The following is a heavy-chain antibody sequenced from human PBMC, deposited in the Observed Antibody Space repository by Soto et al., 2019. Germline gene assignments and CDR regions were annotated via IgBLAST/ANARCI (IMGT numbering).Heavy chain of an antibody. J-gene: IGHJ6*02. CDR1: GYSFTSYW. V-gene: IGHV5-10-1*01. D-gene: IGHD2-2*01. CDR3: ARSEVPAATPHYYYGMDV. CDR2: IDPSDSYT. Sequence: PGESLKISCKGSGYSFTSYWISWVRQMPGKGLEWMGRIDPSDSYTNYSPSFQGHVTISADKSISTAYLQWSSLKASDTAMYYCARSEVPAATPHYYYGMDVWGQGTTVTVS.